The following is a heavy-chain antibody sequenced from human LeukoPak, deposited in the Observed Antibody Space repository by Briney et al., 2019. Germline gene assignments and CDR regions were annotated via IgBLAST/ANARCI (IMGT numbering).Heavy chain of an antibody. CDR3: AKDHGDYPSRYFDV. V-gene: IGHV3-30*02. CDR1: GFTFSSYG. Sequence: PGGSLRLSCAASGFTFSSYGMHWVRQAPGKGLEWVAFIRYDGSNKYYADSVKGRFTISRDNSKNTLYLQMNSLRAEDTAVYYCAKDHGDYPSRYFDVWGRGTLVTVSS. J-gene: IGHJ2*01. CDR2: IRYDGSNK. D-gene: IGHD4-17*01.